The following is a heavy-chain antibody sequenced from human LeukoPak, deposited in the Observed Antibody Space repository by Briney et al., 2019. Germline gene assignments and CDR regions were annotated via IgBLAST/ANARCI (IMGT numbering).Heavy chain of an antibody. CDR2: IYYTGSA. Sequence: SETLSLTCTVSGGSISSYYWIWIRQPPGKGLEWIGYIYYTGSANYNPSLKSRVTVSVDTSKNQFSLKLTSVTAADTAVYYCARIGRVGGYYFDYWGQGTLVTVSS. CDR1: GGSISSYY. D-gene: IGHD3-10*01. CDR3: ARIGRVGGYYFDY. V-gene: IGHV4-59*01. J-gene: IGHJ4*02.